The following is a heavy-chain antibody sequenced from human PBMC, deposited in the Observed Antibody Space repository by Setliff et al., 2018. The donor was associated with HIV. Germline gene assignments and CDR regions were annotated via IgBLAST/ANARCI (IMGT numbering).Heavy chain of an antibody. J-gene: IGHJ6*04. V-gene: IGHV4-31*03. D-gene: IGHD3-16*01. CDR1: GVSISRGGYY. CDR2: IYSSGTT. CDR3: VRETLYSYVDV. Sequence: KTSETLSLTCRVSGVSISRGGYYWTWVRHHPGKALEWIGYIYSSGTTYYNPSLTGRILMSVDVSRNEFSLTLRSVIAADTAIYYCVRETLYSYVDVWGKGTTVTVSS.